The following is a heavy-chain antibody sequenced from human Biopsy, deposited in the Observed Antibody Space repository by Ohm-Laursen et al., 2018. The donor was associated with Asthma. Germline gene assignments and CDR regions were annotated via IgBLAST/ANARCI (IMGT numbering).Heavy chain of an antibody. Sequence: SLRLSCAASGFTFSSYAMSWVRQAPGKGLEWVSAISGSGGSTYYADSVKGRFTISRDNSKNTLYLQMNSLRAEDTAVYYCARVDTIFGVVIPIYYYYGMDVWGQGTTVTASS. CDR3: ARVDTIFGVVIPIYYYYGMDV. D-gene: IGHD3-3*01. J-gene: IGHJ6*02. V-gene: IGHV3-23*01. CDR1: GFTFSSYA. CDR2: ISGSGGST.